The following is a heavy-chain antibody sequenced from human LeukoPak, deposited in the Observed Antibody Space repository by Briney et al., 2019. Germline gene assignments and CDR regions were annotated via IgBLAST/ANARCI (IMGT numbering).Heavy chain of an antibody. D-gene: IGHD3-3*01. J-gene: IGHJ4*02. CDR2: IRNDGNDK. CDR3: VRDFEWSFDT. CDR1: GFTFNKHG. Sequence: PGGSLRLSCAASGFTFNKHGMHWVRQAPGKGLEWFSFIRNDGNDKYYADSVKGRFTISRDNSKNTLYLQMNSLRPEDTALYHCVRDFEWSFDTWDQGTLVTVSS. V-gene: IGHV3-30*02.